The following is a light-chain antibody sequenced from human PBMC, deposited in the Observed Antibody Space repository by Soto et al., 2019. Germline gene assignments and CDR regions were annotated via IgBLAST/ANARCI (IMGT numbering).Light chain of an antibody. CDR2: EGT. V-gene: IGLV2-23*01. CDR1: ISDVGSYNS. CDR3: SSFVGPDTSVV. Sequence: SALTQPASVSGSPGQSITMSCTGTISDVGSYNSVSWYQHPPGKVPRLLIYEGTKRPSGVSNRFSGSTSGNTASLTISGLQTEDEADYYCSSFVGPDTSVVFGGGTKLTVL. J-gene: IGLJ3*02.